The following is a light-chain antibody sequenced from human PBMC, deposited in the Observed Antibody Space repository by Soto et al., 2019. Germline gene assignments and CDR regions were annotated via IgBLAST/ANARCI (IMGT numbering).Light chain of an antibody. CDR1: QSISNW. CDR3: QRYNSFST. Sequence: DIQMTQSPSTLSASVGDRDTITCRASQSISNWLAWYQQKPGKAPNLLIYDASTLQSGVPSRFSGSGSGTEFTLTISSLQPDDFATYYCQRYNSFSTFGQGTKVEIE. V-gene: IGKV1-5*01. CDR2: DAS. J-gene: IGKJ1*01.